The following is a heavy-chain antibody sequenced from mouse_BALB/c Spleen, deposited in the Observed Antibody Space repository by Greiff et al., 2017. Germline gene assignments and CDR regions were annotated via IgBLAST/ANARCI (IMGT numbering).Heavy chain of an antibody. D-gene: IGHD2-14*01. J-gene: IGHJ2*01. Sequence: EVNLVESGGGLVKPGGSLKLSCAASGFTFSSYAMSWVRQTPEKRLEWVATISSGGSYTYYPDSVKGRFTISRDNAKNTLYLQMSSLRSEDTAMYYCARHRDYRYDGCFDYWGQGTTLTVSS. CDR3: ARHRDYRYDGCFDY. CDR1: GFTFSSYA. CDR2: ISSGGSYT. V-gene: IGHV5-9-3*01.